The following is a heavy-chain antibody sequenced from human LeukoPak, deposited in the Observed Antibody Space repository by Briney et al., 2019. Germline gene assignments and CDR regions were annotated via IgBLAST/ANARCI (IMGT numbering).Heavy chain of an antibody. J-gene: IGHJ6*02. CDR2: ISAYNGNT. CDR3: ARDIVVVPAAIRDYYYGMDV. CDR1: GYTFTSYG. V-gene: IGHV1-18*01. D-gene: IGHD2-2*02. Sequence: ASVKVSCKASGYTFTSYGISWVRQAPGQGLEWMGWISAYNGNTNYAQKLQGSVTMTTDTSTSTAYMELRSLRSDDTAVYYCARDIVVVPAAIRDYYYGMDVWGQGTTVTVSS.